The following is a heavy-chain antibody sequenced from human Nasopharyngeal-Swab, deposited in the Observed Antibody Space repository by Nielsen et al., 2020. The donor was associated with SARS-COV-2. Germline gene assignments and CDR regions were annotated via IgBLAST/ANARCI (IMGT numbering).Heavy chain of an antibody. J-gene: IGHJ4*02. CDR2: MSYSGST. CDR1: GSSISNYY. CDR3: ARHDFNNYEINY. V-gene: IGHV4-59*01. D-gene: IGHD4-11*01. Sequence: GSLRLSCTVYGSSISNYYWSWIRRPPGKGLEWIGYMSYSGSTNYNPSLKSRVTLSLDTSKNQVSLKLNSVTAADTAVYYCARHDFNNYEINYWGQGTLVTVSS.